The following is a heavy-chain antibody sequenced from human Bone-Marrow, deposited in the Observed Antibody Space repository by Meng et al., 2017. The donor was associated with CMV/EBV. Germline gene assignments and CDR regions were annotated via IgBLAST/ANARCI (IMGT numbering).Heavy chain of an antibody. Sequence: GESLKISCAASEFTVSRNYMNWVRQAPGKGLEWVSVIYGGQTTYYADSVKGRFTISRDNFKNTVFLQMDGLRVEDTAVYYCARVSATAMVLIYYGMDVWGQGTMVTVSS. D-gene: IGHD5-18*01. V-gene: IGHV3-53*01. CDR3: ARVSATAMVLIYYGMDV. CDR2: IYGGQTT. CDR1: EFTVSRNY. J-gene: IGHJ6*02.